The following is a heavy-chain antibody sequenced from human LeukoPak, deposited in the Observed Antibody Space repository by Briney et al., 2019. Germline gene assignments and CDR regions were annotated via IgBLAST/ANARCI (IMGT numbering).Heavy chain of an antibody. Sequence: SETLSLTCAVYGGSFSGYYWSWVRQPPGKGLEWIGEINHSGSTNYNPSLKSRVTISVDTSKNQFSLKLSSVTAADTAVYYCARGRRRGYMGYWGQGTLVTVSS. J-gene: IGHJ4*02. CDR2: INHSGST. CDR3: ARGRRRGYMGY. CDR1: GGSFSGYY. V-gene: IGHV4-34*01. D-gene: IGHD5-18*01.